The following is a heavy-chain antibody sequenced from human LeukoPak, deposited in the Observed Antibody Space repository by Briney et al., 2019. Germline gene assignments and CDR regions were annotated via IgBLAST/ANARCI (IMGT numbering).Heavy chain of an antibody. D-gene: IGHD1-1*01. CDR2: ISWNSGSI. V-gene: IGHV3-9*03. Sequence: GRSLRLSCAASGFTFDVYAMHWVRQAPGKGLEWVSGISWNSGSIGYADSVKGRFTISRDNAKNSLYLQMNSLRAEDMALYYCAKARGTHYYYYMDVWGKGTTVTVSS. CDR3: AKARGTHYYYYMDV. CDR1: GFTFDVYA. J-gene: IGHJ6*03.